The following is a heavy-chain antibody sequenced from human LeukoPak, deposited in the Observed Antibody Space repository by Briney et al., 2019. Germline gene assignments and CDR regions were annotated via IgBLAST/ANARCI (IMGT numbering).Heavy chain of an antibody. D-gene: IGHD5-24*01. J-gene: IGHJ4*02. Sequence: GRSLRLSCAASGFTFSNHAMQWVRQAPGKGLEWVAVVSYDGTTKYYADSGKGRFTISRDNSKNTLYLQMNSLRAEDTAVYYCARSPRDGYNSFDFWGQGTLVTVSS. CDR3: ARSPRDGYNSFDF. CDR1: GFTFSNHA. V-gene: IGHV3-30-3*01. CDR2: VSYDGTTK.